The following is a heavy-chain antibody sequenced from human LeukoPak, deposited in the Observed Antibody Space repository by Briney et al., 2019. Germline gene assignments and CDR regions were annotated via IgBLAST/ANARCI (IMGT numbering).Heavy chain of an antibody. CDR2: IYYSGST. CDR3: VRRGYDILTGYSEYYFDY. Sequence: MPSETLSLTCTVSGGSISSYYWSWIRQPPGKGLEWIGYIYYSGSTNYNPSLKSRVTISVDTSKNQFSLKLSSVTAADTAVYYCVRRGYDILTGYSEYYFDYWGQGTLVTVSS. D-gene: IGHD3-9*01. CDR1: GGSISSYY. J-gene: IGHJ4*02. V-gene: IGHV4-59*01.